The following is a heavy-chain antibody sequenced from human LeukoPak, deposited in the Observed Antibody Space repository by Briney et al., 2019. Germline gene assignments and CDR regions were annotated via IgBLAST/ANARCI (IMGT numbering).Heavy chain of an antibody. Sequence: GRSLRLSCAASGFTFDDYAMHWVRQAPGKGLEWVSGISWNSGSIGYADSVKGRFTISRDNAKNSLYLQMNSLRAEDTALYYCAKASGSPWYSYGRDVGGKGPTVPVSS. V-gene: IGHV3-9*01. CDR1: GFTFDDYA. CDR2: ISWNSGSI. D-gene: IGHD6-13*01. J-gene: IGHJ6*04. CDR3: AKASGSPWYSYGRDV.